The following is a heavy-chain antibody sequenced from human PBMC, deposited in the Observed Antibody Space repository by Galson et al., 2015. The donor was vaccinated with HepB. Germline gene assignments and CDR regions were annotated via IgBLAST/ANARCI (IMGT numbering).Heavy chain of an antibody. Sequence: QSGAEVKKPGESLRISCKGSGSSFTSYWISWVRQMPGKGLEWMGRIDPSDSYTNYSPSFQGHVTISADKSISTAYLQWSSLKASDTAMYYCAREIGYCSSTCCRYDFDYWGQGTLVTVSS. CDR3: AREIGYCSSTCCRYDFDY. D-gene: IGHD2-2*01. CDR1: GSSFTSYW. CDR2: IDPSDSYT. V-gene: IGHV5-10-1*01. J-gene: IGHJ4*02.